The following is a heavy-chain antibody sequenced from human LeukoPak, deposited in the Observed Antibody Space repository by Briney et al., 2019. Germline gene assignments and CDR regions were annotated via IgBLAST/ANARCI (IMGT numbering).Heavy chain of an antibody. J-gene: IGHJ3*02. V-gene: IGHV3-9*01. D-gene: IGHD4-23*01. CDR1: GFTFDDYA. CDR2: ISWNSGSI. Sequence: PGRSLRLSCAASGFTFDDYAMRWVRQAPGKGLEWVSGISWNSGSIGYADSVKGRFTISRDNAKNSLYLQMNGLRAEDTALYYCAKDGGYGGNSGAFDIWGQGTMVTVSS. CDR3: AKDGGYGGNSGAFDI.